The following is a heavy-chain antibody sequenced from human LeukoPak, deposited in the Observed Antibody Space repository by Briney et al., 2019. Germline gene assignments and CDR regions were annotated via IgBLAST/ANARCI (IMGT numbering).Heavy chain of an antibody. Sequence: GGSLRLSCAASGFTFSNYAMHWDRQAPGKGLEWVAVISYDGNYKYYADSVKGRFTISRDNSKNTLYLQMNSLRTEDTAVYSCARDLYCSGGSCYSGLYYWGQGTLVTVSS. CDR3: ARDLYCSGGSCYSGLYY. D-gene: IGHD2-15*01. V-gene: IGHV3-30*04. CDR2: ISYDGNYK. J-gene: IGHJ4*02. CDR1: GFTFSNYA.